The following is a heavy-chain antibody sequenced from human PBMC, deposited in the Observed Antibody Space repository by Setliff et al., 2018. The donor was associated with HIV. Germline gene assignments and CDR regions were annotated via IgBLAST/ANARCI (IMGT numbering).Heavy chain of an antibody. V-gene: IGHV4-39*01. CDR1: GVSINRTDHY. Sequence: SETLSLTCSVSGVSINRTDHYWGWIRQSPGKRLEWIGSVSQSGSTYYNPSLKSRVTISVDRSKNQFSLRLHSVTAADTAVYYCARVPVAGANWFGPWGLGTLVTVSS. CDR3: ARVPVAGANWFGP. J-gene: IGHJ5*02. D-gene: IGHD2-21*01. CDR2: VSQSGST.